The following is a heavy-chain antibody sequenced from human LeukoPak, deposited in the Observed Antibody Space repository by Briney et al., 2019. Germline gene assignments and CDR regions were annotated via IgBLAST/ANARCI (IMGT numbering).Heavy chain of an antibody. CDR2: INANTGDT. V-gene: IGHV1-2*02. CDR1: EYIFTGYY. CDR3: ARINTYYYDSSGYYSSRYFDL. J-gene: IGHJ2*01. Sequence: ASVKVSCKAFEYIFTGYYIHWVRQAPEQGLEWMGWINANTGDTNYAQKFQGRVTMTRDTSISTAYMELSRLRSDDTAVYYCARINTYYYDSSGYYSSRYFDLWGRGTLVTVSS. D-gene: IGHD3-22*01.